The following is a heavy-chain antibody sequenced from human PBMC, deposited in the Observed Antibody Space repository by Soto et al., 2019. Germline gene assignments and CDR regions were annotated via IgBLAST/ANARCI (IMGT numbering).Heavy chain of an antibody. D-gene: IGHD4-17*01. Sequence: QVQLVESGGGVVQPGRSLRLSCAASGFTFSSYGMHWVRQAPGMGLEWVAVISYDGSNKYSADSVKGRFTISRDNSKNTLYLQMNIMIAEDTAVYYCAKNGYGETAKNYWGQGTLVTVSS. CDR2: ISYDGSNK. CDR1: GFTFSSYG. CDR3: AKNGYGETAKNY. V-gene: IGHV3-30*18. J-gene: IGHJ4*02.